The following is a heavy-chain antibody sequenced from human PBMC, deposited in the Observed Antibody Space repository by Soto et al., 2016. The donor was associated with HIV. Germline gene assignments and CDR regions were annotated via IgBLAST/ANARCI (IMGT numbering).Heavy chain of an antibody. V-gene: IGHV3-30*04. CDR1: GFTFRTYT. D-gene: IGHD2-2*01. Sequence: VQLVESGGGVVQPGRSLRLSCAASGFTFRTYTMHWVRQAPGKGLEWVAVISYDGNNKYYADSVKGRFTISRDNSKNTLYLQMNSLRAEDTAVYYCARDPRGYCSSPSCYGGHFDYWGQGTLGHRLL. J-gene: IGHJ4*02. CDR3: ARDPRGYCSSPSCYGGHFDY. CDR2: ISYDGNNK.